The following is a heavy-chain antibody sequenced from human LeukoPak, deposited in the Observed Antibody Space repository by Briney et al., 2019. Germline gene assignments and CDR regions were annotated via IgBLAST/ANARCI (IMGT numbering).Heavy chain of an antibody. D-gene: IGHD2/OR15-2a*01. Sequence: GGSLRLSCAASGFTFSSYNMNWVRQAPGKGLEWVSYISGSSTTIYYADSVKGRFTISRDNAKNSLYLQMNSLRAEDTAVYYCARVDSNSYYYYYYYMDVWGKGTTVTVSS. CDR2: ISGSSTTI. CDR1: GFTFSSYN. V-gene: IGHV3-48*01. CDR3: ARVDSNSYYYYYYYMDV. J-gene: IGHJ6*03.